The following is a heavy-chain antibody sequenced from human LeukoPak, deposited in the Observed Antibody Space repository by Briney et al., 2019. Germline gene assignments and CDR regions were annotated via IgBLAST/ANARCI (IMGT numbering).Heavy chain of an antibody. Sequence: SETLSLTCSVSGDSISSSSYWGWIRQPPGKGLEWIGTIYYSGSTYYKPSLKSRVTISVDTSKKQFSLKLSSVTAADTAVYYCARQLYCSGGSCHLRHFDYWGQGTLVTVSS. CDR3: ARQLYCSGGSCHLRHFDY. V-gene: IGHV4-39*01. D-gene: IGHD2-15*01. J-gene: IGHJ4*02. CDR1: GDSISSSSY. CDR2: IYYSGST.